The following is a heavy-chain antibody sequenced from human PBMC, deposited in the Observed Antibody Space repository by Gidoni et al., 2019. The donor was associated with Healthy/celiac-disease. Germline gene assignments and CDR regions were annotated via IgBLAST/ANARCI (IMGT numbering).Heavy chain of an antibody. D-gene: IGHD2-21*01. CDR2: INHSGST. V-gene: IGHV4-34*01. Sequence: QVQLQQWGAGLLKPSETLSLTCAVYGGSFRGYYWSWIRQPPGKGLEWIGEINHSGSTNYNPSLKSRVTISVDTSKNQFSLKLSSVTAADTAVYYCARGRSILSKGRGWFDPWGQGTLVTVSS. J-gene: IGHJ5*02. CDR3: ARGRSILSKGRGWFDP. CDR1: GGSFRGYY.